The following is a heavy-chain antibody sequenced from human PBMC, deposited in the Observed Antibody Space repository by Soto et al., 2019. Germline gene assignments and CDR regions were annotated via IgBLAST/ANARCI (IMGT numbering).Heavy chain of an antibody. D-gene: IGHD3-10*01. J-gene: IGHJ4*02. CDR2: ISGSGGST. V-gene: IGHV3-23*01. CDR1: GFTFSSYA. CDR3: AKDGGGHYYGPFDY. Sequence: SFAASGFTFSSYAMSWFRQAPGKGLEWVSAISGSGGSTYYADSVKGRFTISRDNSKNTLYLQMNSLRAEDTAVYYCAKDGGGHYYGPFDYWGQGTLVTVSS.